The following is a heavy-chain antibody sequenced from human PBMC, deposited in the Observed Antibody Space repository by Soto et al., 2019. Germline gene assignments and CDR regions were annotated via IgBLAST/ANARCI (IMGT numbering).Heavy chain of an antibody. Sequence: PSETLSLTCSVSGGSVSSESYYWSWIRQTPGKGLEWTGNVENSGSTKYNPSLKSRVTISVDTSKNQFSLKLSTVTGADTAVYYCARERGDSHWIDPWGQGTLVTVSS. CDR2: VENSGST. D-gene: IGHD2-21*01. CDR1: GGSVSSESYY. J-gene: IGHJ5*02. V-gene: IGHV4-61*01. CDR3: ARERGDSHWIDP.